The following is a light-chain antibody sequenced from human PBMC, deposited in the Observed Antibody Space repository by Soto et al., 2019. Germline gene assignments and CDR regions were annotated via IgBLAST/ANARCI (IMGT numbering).Light chain of an antibody. CDR2: GAS. CDR1: QRFXSN. Sequence: DIVLTQSASTLPVSPAERSTLSCRASQRFXSNFGWDQQKPGQAPRILTYGASTRDSGVPARLSGSGSGTEFTLTISSLQSEDFAVYYCHQYNSWPQTFGQGTKVDIK. V-gene: IGKV3-15*01. J-gene: IGKJ1*01. CDR3: HQYNSWPQT.